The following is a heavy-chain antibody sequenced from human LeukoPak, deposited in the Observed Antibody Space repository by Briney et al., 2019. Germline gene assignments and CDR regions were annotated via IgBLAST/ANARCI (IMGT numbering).Heavy chain of an antibody. Sequence: ASETLSLTCTVSGGSISIYYWSWIRQPPGKGLESIGYMHHSGITNYNPSLKSRVTLSMDTSKNQFSLKLSSVTAADTAVYYCARTAREFDCWGQGTLVTVSS. CDR2: MHHSGIT. J-gene: IGHJ4*02. CDR3: ARTAREFDC. D-gene: IGHD5-18*01. CDR1: GGSISIYY. V-gene: IGHV4-59*01.